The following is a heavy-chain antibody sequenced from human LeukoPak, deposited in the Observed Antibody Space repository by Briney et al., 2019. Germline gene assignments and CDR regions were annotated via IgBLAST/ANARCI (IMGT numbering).Heavy chain of an antibody. Sequence: SVKVSCKASGGTFSSYAISWVRQAPGQGLEWMGGIIPIFGTANYAQKFQGRVTITADESTSTAYMELSSLRSEDTAVYYCASHHYDILTSLFDYWGQGTLVTVSS. CDR1: GGTFSSYA. J-gene: IGHJ4*02. CDR2: IIPIFGTA. V-gene: IGHV1-69*13. CDR3: ASHHYDILTSLFDY. D-gene: IGHD3-9*01.